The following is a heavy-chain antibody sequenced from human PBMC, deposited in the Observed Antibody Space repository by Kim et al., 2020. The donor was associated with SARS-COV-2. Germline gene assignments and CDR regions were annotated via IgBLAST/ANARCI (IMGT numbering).Heavy chain of an antibody. Sequence: GGSLRLSCAASGFTFSSYEMNWVRQAPGKGQEWVSYISYSGSTIYYADSVKGRFTISRDNAKNSLYLQMNSLRAEDTAVYYCARGGYTAMASYYYYGMDVWGQGTTVTVSS. D-gene: IGHD5-18*01. CDR1: GFTFSSYE. V-gene: IGHV3-48*03. CDR3: ARGGYTAMASYYYYGMDV. J-gene: IGHJ6*02. CDR2: ISYSGSTI.